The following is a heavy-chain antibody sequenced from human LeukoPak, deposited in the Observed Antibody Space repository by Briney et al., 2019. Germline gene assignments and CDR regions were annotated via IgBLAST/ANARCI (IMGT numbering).Heavy chain of an antibody. CDR2: IRYDGNKK. CDR1: GFTFNNYG. V-gene: IGHV3-30*02. D-gene: IGHD3-22*01. J-gene: IGHJ4*02. CDR3: AKDMDYDDVSGYYWGFDY. Sequence: GGSLRLSCAASGFTFNNYGIHWLRQAPGKGLEWVAFIRYDGNKKYYTDSVKGRFTISRVNSKNTLYLQMNSLRAEDTAVYYCAKDMDYDDVSGYYWGFDYWGQGTLVTVSS.